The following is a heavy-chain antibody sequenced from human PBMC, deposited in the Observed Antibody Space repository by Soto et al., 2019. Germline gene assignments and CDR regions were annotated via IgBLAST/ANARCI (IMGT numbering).Heavy chain of an antibody. Sequence: GGSLRLSCAASGFTFSSYGMHWVRQAPGKGLEWVAVIWYDGSNKYYADSVKGRFTISRDNSKNTLYLQMNSLRAEDTAVYYCAREDADTAMVITNYYYYGMDVWGQGTTVTVSS. D-gene: IGHD5-18*01. CDR2: IWYDGSNK. J-gene: IGHJ6*02. CDR1: GFTFSSYG. V-gene: IGHV3-33*01. CDR3: AREDADTAMVITNYYYYGMDV.